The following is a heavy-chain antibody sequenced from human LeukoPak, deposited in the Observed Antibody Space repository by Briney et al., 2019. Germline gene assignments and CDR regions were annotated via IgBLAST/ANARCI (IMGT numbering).Heavy chain of an antibody. CDR1: GYTFTSYG. Sequence: ASVKVSCKASGYTFTSYGISWVRQAPGQGLEWMGWISAYNGNTNYAQKLQGRVTMTTDTSTSTAYMELRSLRSDDTAVYYCARPKAAASLPYYFDYWGQGTLVTVSS. CDR3: ARPKAAASLPYYFDY. J-gene: IGHJ4*02. D-gene: IGHD6-13*01. CDR2: ISAYNGNT. V-gene: IGHV1-18*01.